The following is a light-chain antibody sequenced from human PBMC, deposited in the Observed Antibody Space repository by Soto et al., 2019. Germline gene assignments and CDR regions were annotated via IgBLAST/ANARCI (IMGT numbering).Light chain of an antibody. CDR2: AAS. V-gene: IGKV1-39*01. CDR3: QQYNYLIT. CDR1: QSISSY. Sequence: DVQMTQSPSSLSASVGERVTITCRASQSISSYLSWYQQKPGKAPKLLIYAASRLQSAVPSRFSGSGSGTDFTLTISRLEPEDFAVYFCQQYNYLITFGQGTRLEI. J-gene: IGKJ5*01.